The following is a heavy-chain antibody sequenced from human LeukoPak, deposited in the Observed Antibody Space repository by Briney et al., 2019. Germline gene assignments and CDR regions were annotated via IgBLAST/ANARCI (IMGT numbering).Heavy chain of an antibody. CDR3: AREYSSSSGSVSDY. CDR1: GFTFSSYN. J-gene: IGHJ4*02. Sequence: PGGSLRLSCAPSGFTFSSYNMNWVRQAPGKGLEWVSYISSSSSTIYYADSVKGRFTISRDNAKNSLYLQMNSLRDEDTAVYYCAREYSSSSGSVSDYWGQGTLVTVSS. D-gene: IGHD6-6*01. CDR2: ISSSSSTI. V-gene: IGHV3-48*02.